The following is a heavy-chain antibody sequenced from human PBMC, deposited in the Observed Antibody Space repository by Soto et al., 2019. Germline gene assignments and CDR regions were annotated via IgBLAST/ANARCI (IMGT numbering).Heavy chain of an antibody. CDR2: INSVASYV. Sequence: QLVESGGGLVKPGGSLRVSCAASRFAFSSYSMHWVRQAPMKGLEWVASINSVASYVYYADSVEGRFTISRDNAKNSVYLQMNSLRAEDTAVYYCTRDSSSLMRGRIRGPYGGLDVWGQGTTVLVS. CDR1: RFAFSSYS. V-gene: IGHV3-21*01. J-gene: IGHJ6*02. CDR3: TRDSSSLMRGRIRGPYGGLDV. D-gene: IGHD3-10*01.